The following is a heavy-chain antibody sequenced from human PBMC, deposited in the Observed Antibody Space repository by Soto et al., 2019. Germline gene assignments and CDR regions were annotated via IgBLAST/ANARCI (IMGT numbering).Heavy chain of an antibody. D-gene: IGHD3-22*01. CDR3: ARGTNPNPYYYESSGYYFPTFDY. Sequence: QVQLVDSGGGVVQPGRSLRLSCAASGFTFSSYAMHWVRQAPGKGLEWVAVISYDGSNKYYADSVKGRFTISRDNSKNTLYLQMNSLRAEETAVYYCARGTNPNPYYYESSGYYFPTFDYWGQGTLVTVSS. V-gene: IGHV3-30-3*01. CDR2: ISYDGSNK. CDR1: GFTFSSYA. J-gene: IGHJ4*02.